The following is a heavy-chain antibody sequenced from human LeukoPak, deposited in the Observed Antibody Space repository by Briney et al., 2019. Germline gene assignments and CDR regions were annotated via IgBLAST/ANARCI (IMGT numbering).Heavy chain of an antibody. Sequence: GGSLRLSCAASGFTFSSYSMNWVRQAAGKGLEWVSSISSSSSYIYYADSVKGRFTISRDNAKNSLCLQMNSMRAEDTAVYYCASAGSLTGFDPWGQGTLVTVSS. CDR1: GFTFSSYS. CDR3: ASAGSLTGFDP. J-gene: IGHJ5*02. D-gene: IGHD1-20*01. CDR2: ISSSSSYI. V-gene: IGHV3-21*01.